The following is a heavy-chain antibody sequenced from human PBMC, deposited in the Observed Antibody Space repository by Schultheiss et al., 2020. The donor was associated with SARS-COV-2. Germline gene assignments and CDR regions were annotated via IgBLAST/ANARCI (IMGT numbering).Heavy chain of an antibody. CDR1: GFTFSSYA. CDR2: ISYDGSNK. Sequence: GGSLRLSCAASGFTFSSYAMHWVRQAPGKGLEWVAVISYDGSNKYYADSVKGRFTISRDNSKNTLYLQMNSLRAEDTAVNYCARSRGITGTTVRRFGAFDIWGQGTMVTVSS. CDR3: ARSRGITGTTVRRFGAFDI. V-gene: IGHV3-30-3*01. J-gene: IGHJ3*02. D-gene: IGHD1-20*01.